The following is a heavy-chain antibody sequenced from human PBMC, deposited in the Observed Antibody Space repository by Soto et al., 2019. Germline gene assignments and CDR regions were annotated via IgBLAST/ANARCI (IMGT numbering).Heavy chain of an antibody. J-gene: IGHJ6*02. V-gene: IGHV3-30*18. D-gene: IGHD6-19*01. Sequence: QVQLVESGGGVVQPGRSLRLSCAASGFTFSSYGMHWVRQAPGKGLEWVAVISYDGSSKYYADSVKGRFSISRDNSKNTLYLQMNSLRAEDTAVYYCAKDNFSSGWYPFNYYYYYGMDVWGQGTTVTVSS. CDR1: GFTFSSYG. CDR2: ISYDGSSK. CDR3: AKDNFSSGWYPFNYYYYYGMDV.